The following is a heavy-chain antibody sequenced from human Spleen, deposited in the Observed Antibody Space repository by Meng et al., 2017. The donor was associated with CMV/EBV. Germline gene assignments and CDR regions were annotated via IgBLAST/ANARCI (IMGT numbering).Heavy chain of an antibody. J-gene: IGHJ6*02. V-gene: IGHV3-23*01. Sequence: GGSLRLSCAASGFTFSSYAMSWVRQAPGKGLEWVSAISGSGGSTYYADSVKGRFTISRDNAKNSLYLQMNSLRAEDTAAYYCAKAYSSLSSNYYGMDVWGQGTTVTVSS. CDR1: GFTFSSYA. CDR3: AKAYSSLSSNYYGMDV. CDR2: ISGSGGST. D-gene: IGHD6-6*01.